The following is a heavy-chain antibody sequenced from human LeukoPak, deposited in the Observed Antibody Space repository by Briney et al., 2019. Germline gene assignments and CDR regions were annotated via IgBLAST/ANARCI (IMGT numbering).Heavy chain of an antibody. CDR2: IYYSGST. V-gene: IGHV4-59*12. J-gene: IGHJ5*02. CDR1: GGSISSYY. Sequence: SETLSLTCTVSGGSISSYYWSWLRQPPGKGLEWIGYIYYSGSTNYNPSLKSRVTMSVDTSKNQFSLKLSSVTAADTAVYYCARDSSYDILTGNWFDPWGQGTLVTVSS. D-gene: IGHD3-9*01. CDR3: ARDSSYDILTGNWFDP.